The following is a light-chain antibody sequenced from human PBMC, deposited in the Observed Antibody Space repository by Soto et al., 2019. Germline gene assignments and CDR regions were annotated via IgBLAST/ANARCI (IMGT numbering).Light chain of an antibody. CDR2: EVS. V-gene: IGLV2-14*01. J-gene: IGLJ3*02. Sequence: QSVLTQPASVSGSPGQSITISCTGTSSDVGGYNYVCWYQQHPGKATKLMIYEVSNRPSGVSNRFSGSKSGNTASLTISGLQAEDEADYYCSSYTSSSTPNWVFGGGTKVTVL. CDR3: SSYTSSSTPNWV. CDR1: SSDVGGYNY.